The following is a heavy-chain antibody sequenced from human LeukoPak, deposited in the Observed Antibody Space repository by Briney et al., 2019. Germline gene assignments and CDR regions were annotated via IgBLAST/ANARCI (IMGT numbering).Heavy chain of an antibody. CDR2: ISAYNGNT. D-gene: IGHD6-6*01. CDR1: GYTFSSFG. V-gene: IGHV1-18*01. CDR3: AREWAGSSSPYYYMDV. J-gene: IGHJ6*03. Sequence: HWASVKVSCKASGYTFSSFGVSWVRQAPGQGLEWMGWISAYNGNTNYAQKLQGRVTVTTDTSTSTAYMELRSLRSDDTAVYYCAREWAGSSSPYYYMDVWGKGTTVTVSS.